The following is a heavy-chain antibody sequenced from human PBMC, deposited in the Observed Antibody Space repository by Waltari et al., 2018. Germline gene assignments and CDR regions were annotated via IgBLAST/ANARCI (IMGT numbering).Heavy chain of an antibody. V-gene: IGHV3-23*01. CDR2: ISGGGDAT. D-gene: IGHD2-2*01. CDR1: GFTFSSYA. J-gene: IGHJ5*02. Sequence: EVQLLESGGGLVQPGGSLRLSCAASGFTFSSYAMSWVRQAPGKGLEWVSAISGGGDATYYADSVKGRFTMSRDNSNNRLYLQMNSLRAEDTAIYYCAKDKAAIVYWFDPWGQGTLVTVSS. CDR3: AKDKAAIVYWFDP.